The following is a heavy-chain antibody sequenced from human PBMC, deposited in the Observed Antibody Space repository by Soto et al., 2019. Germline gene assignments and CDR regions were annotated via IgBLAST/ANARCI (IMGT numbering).Heavy chain of an antibody. Sequence: HGESLKISCKGSGYSFTSYWISWVRQMPGKGLEWMGRIDPSDSYTNYSPSFQGHVTISADKSISTAYLQWSSLKASDTAMYHCARHGPHTPAAQFDPWGQGTLVTVSS. V-gene: IGHV5-10-1*01. J-gene: IGHJ5*02. CDR2: IDPSDSYT. CDR3: ARHGPHTPAAQFDP. CDR1: GYSFTSYW.